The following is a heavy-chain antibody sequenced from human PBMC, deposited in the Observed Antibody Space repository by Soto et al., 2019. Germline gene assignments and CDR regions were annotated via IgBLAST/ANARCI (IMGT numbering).Heavy chain of an antibody. Sequence: QVQLLQSGPGLVKPSGTLSLICAVSGTSISSTYWWSWVRQPPGRGLEWIGEIYHTGGTNYNPFLKSRVTISVDKPNNQFALRLNSVTAADTAVYYCATLPPRIVVRLASFHTWGQGTLVTVSS. CDR3: ATLPPRIVVRLASFHT. V-gene: IGHV4-4*02. CDR2: IYHTGGT. D-gene: IGHD2-15*01. CDR1: GTSISSTYW. J-gene: IGHJ5*02.